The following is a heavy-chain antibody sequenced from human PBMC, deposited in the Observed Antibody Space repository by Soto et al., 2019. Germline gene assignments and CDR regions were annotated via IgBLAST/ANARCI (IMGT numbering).Heavy chain of an antibody. CDR2: IYYSGST. Sequence: PSETLSLTCTVSGGSISSSGSYWGWIRQPPGKGLERIGGIYYSGSTYYKQSLKNQVTISVDTSKNQFSLKLSSLTAADIVVYYCARQEYYYGSGSPYYFDYWGQGTLVTVS. D-gene: IGHD3-10*01. J-gene: IGHJ4*02. CDR3: ARQEYYYGSGSPYYFDY. V-gene: IGHV4-39*01. CDR1: GGSISSSGSY.